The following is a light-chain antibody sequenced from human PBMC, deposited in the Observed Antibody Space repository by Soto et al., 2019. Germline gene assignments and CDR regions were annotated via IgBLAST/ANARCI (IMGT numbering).Light chain of an antibody. Sequence: QSVLTQPPSASGSPGQSVTISCTGTSSDIGGYNSVSWYQQHPGKAPRLIIYEVNKRPSGVPDRFSGSKSGYTASLTVSGLQNEEEGFDYCSSSAGIYHYLVFGGGTKLTVL. CDR1: SSDIGGYNS. CDR3: SSSAGIYHYLV. V-gene: IGLV2-8*01. CDR2: EVN. J-gene: IGLJ3*02.